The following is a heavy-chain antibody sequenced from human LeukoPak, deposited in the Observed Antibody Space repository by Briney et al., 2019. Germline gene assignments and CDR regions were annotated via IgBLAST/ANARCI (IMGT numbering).Heavy chain of an antibody. V-gene: IGHV3-21*01. CDR1: GFTFSSYS. D-gene: IGHD3-22*01. CDR2: ISSSSSYI. J-gene: IGHJ4*02. Sequence: PGGSLRLSCAASGFTFSSYSMNWVRQAPGKGLEWVSSISSSSSYIYYADSVKGRLTISRDNAKNSLYLQMNSLRAEDTAVYYCARDFPEHYYGSSGYRFGYWGQGTLVTVSS. CDR3: ARDFPEHYYGSSGYRFGY.